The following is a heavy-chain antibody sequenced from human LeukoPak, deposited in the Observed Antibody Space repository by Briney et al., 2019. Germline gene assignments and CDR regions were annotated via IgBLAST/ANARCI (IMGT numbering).Heavy chain of an antibody. CDR1: GFTFSSYA. D-gene: IGHD4-17*01. CDR3: ARDPSYGDWTYFVY. V-gene: IGHV3-30-3*01. J-gene: IGHJ4*02. CDR2: ISYDGSNK. Sequence: PGRSLRLSCAASGFTFSSYAMHWVRQAPGKGLEWVAVISYDGSNKYYADSAKGRFTISRDNSKNTLYLQMNSLRAEDTAVYYCARDPSYGDWTYFVYWGQGTLVTVSS.